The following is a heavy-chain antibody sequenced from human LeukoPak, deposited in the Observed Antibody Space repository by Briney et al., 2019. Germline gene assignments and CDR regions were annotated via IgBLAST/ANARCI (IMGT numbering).Heavy chain of an antibody. V-gene: IGHV4-4*09. CDR1: GDSISSYY. J-gene: IGHJ4*02. CDR3: ARLTRLSTSPDRYYLDY. Sequence: SETLSLTCTVSGDSISSYYWSWIRQPPGKGLEWIGYIYTSGGTNYIPSLKGRVTISLDTSKNQFSLKLSSVTGADSAVYYCARLTRLSTSPDRYYLDYWGQGTLVTVSS. CDR2: IYTSGGT. D-gene: IGHD6-6*01.